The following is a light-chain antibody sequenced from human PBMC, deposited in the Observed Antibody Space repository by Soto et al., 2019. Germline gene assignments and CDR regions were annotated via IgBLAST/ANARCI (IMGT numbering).Light chain of an antibody. CDR2: DVS. CDR3: SSYTTSNTRQIV. CDR1: SSDVGGYNY. V-gene: IGLV2-14*03. Sequence: QSALAQPASVSGPPGQSITISCTGTSSDVGGYNYVSWYQHHPGKAPKLIIYDVSNRPSGVSIRFSGSKSDNTASLTISGLQPEDEADYHCSSYTTSNTRQIVFGTGTKVTV. J-gene: IGLJ1*01.